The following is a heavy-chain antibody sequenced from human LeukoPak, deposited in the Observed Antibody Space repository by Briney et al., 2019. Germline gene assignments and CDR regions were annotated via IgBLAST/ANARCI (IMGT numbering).Heavy chain of an antibody. CDR1: GDSVSSNSAA. V-gene: IGHV6-1*01. Sequence: SQTLSLTCAISGDSVSSNSAAWNWIRQSPSRGLEWLGRTYYRSKWYNDYAVSVKSRITINPDTSKNQFSLQLNSVTPEDTAVYYCARDTASRWRIAVAGNFDYWGQGTLVTVSS. CDR2: TYYRSKWYN. J-gene: IGHJ4*02. D-gene: IGHD6-19*01. CDR3: ARDTASRWRIAVAGNFDY.